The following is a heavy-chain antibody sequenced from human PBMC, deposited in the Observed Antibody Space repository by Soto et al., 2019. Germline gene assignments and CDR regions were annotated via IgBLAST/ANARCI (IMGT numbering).Heavy chain of an antibody. J-gene: IGHJ3*02. Sequence: PWGSLRLSCAASVFTFISYAMRFCGHTPFKWREWVAVISYDGSNKYYADSVKGRFTISRDNSKNTLYLQMNSLRAEDTAVYYCARVRRYCSGGSCYGRDAFDIWGQGTMVTVSS. CDR1: VFTFISYA. CDR2: ISYDGSNK. V-gene: IGHV3-30-3*01. CDR3: ARVRRYCSGGSCYGRDAFDI. D-gene: IGHD2-15*01.